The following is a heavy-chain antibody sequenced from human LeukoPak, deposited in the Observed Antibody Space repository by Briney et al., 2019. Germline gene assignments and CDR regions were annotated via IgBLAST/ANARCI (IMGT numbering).Heavy chain of an antibody. Sequence: GASVTVSFTASGYTFTIYGISWVRQAPGQGLEWMGWISAYNGNTNYAQKLQGRVTMTTDTSTSTAYMELRSLRSDDTAVYYCARQHGIAVADYYYYYGMDVWGQGTTVTVSS. CDR3: ARQHGIAVADYYYYYGMDV. J-gene: IGHJ6*02. CDR1: GYTFTIYG. V-gene: IGHV1-18*01. D-gene: IGHD6-19*01. CDR2: ISAYNGNT.